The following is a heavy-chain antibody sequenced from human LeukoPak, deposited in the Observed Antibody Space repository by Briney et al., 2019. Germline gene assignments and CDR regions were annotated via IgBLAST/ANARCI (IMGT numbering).Heavy chain of an antibody. CDR1: GYTFTSYY. CDR2: INPSGGST. CDR3: AREDSSGWYVFDY. D-gene: IGHD6-19*01. V-gene: IGHV1-46*01. Sequence: ASVKVSCKASGYTFTSYYMHWGRQAPGQGLGWMGIINPSGGSTSYAQKFQGRVTMTRDTSTSTVYMELSSLRSEDTAVYYCAREDSSGWYVFDYWGQGTLVTVSS. J-gene: IGHJ4*02.